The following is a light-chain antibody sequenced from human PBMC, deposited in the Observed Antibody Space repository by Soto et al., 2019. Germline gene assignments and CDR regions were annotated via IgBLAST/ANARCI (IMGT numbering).Light chain of an antibody. J-gene: IGKJ1*01. CDR2: GAS. V-gene: IGKV3-15*01. Sequence: EVVMTQSPATLSVSPGERATLSCRASQSVNANLAWYQQKPGQAPRLLIHGASNRATGIPARFSGSGFGTEFILTISSLQSEDFAVYYCQQRSNWPPTWTFGQGTKVEIK. CDR3: QQRSNWPPTWT. CDR1: QSVNAN.